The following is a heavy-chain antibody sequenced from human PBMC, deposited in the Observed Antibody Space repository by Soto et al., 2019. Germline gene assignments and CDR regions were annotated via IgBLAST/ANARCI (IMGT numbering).Heavy chain of an antibody. CDR1: GYSISSSNW. CDR2: IYYSGTP. J-gene: IGHJ4*02. D-gene: IGHD1-26*01. V-gene: IGHV4-28*01. Sequence: QVQLQESGPGLVKPSDTLSLTCAVSGYSISSSNWWGWIRQPPGKGLEWIGYIYYSGTPYYTPSLKSRVTMSVDTSKNQCSLKLTSVTAVDTAVYYCARREIEGPIDYWGQGTLVTVSS. CDR3: ARREIEGPIDY.